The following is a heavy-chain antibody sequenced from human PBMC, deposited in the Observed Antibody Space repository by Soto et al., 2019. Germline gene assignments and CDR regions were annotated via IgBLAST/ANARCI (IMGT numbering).Heavy chain of an antibody. J-gene: IGHJ6*02. V-gene: IGHV1-8*01. D-gene: IGHD3-16*01. CDR2: MNPNSGNT. CDR3: ARGQEVWWNAGPLGLHGLDV. Sequence: QVQLVQSGAEVKKSGASVKVSCKASRYTFISYDINWVRQATGQGLEWMGWMNPNSGNTGYAQKFQGRITMTRNTSMNTAYMELSRLRSEETAVYYCARGQEVWWNAGPLGLHGLDVWGQGTTVTVSS. CDR1: RYTFISYD.